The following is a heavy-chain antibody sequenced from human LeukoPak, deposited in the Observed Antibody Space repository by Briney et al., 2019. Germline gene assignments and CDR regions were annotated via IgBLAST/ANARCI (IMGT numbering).Heavy chain of an antibody. Sequence: GGSLRLSCADSGFTFSRYSINWVRQAPGKGLEWVSSISSSSSYIYYADSVKGRFTISRDNAKNSLYLQMNSLRAEDTAVYYCARDLPYYGDFFYYWGQGTLVTVSS. CDR2: ISSSSSYI. J-gene: IGHJ4*02. D-gene: IGHD4-17*01. V-gene: IGHV3-21*01. CDR3: ARDLPYYGDFFYY. CDR1: GFTFSRYS.